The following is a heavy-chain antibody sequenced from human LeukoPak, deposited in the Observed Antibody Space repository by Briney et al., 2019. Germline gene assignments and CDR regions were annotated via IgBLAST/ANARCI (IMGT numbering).Heavy chain of an antibody. CDR2: ISAYNGNT. D-gene: IGHD3-22*01. CDR1: GYTFTSYG. CDR3: ARSPGITMIVVVITPFDY. V-gene: IGHV1-18*01. J-gene: IGHJ4*02. Sequence: ASVKVSCKASGYTFTSYGISRVRQAPGQGLEWMGWISAYNGNTNYAQKLQGRVTMTTDTSTSTAYMELRSLRSDDTAMYYCARSPGITMIVVVITPFDYWGQGTLVTVSS.